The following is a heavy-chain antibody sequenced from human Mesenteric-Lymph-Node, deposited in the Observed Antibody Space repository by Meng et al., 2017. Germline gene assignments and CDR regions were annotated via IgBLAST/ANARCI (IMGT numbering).Heavy chain of an antibody. CDR3: ARGGATPMIIKY. Sequence: QAQLKQWGAEAVKPAQTLSLTYAVYGGSLSGYYWSWILQPPGKGLEWMGEVYHNRVTKNSQSLRSRVVISIDTSKNKFSLNLRSVSAADTAMYYCARGGATPMIIKYWGPGTLVTVSS. V-gene: IGHV4-34*02. J-gene: IGHJ4*02. CDR2: VYHNRVT. CDR1: GGSLSGYY. D-gene: IGHD3-10*01.